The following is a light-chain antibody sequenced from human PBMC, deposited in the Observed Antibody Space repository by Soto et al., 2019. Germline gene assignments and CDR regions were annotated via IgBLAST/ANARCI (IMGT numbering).Light chain of an antibody. V-gene: IGLV6-57*01. Sequence: NFMLTQPHSVSESPGKTVIISCTRSSGSIASNYVQWYQQRPGSSPTTVIYEDNQRPSGVPDRFSGSIDSTSNSASLTSSELGTEDDADYLCQSYDATNQVFGGGTKLTVL. J-gene: IGLJ3*02. CDR1: SGSIASNY. CDR3: QSYDATNQV. CDR2: EDN.